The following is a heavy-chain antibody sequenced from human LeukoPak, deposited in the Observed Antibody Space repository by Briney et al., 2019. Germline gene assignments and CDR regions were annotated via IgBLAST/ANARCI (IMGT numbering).Heavy chain of an antibody. D-gene: IGHD4-11*01. Sequence: SVKVSCKASGGTFSSYAVSWVRQAPGQGLEWMGRIIPIFGTANYAQKFQGRVTITTDESTSTAYMELSSLRSEDTAVYYCARDLTHDYLRRGLFDYWGQGTLVTVSS. J-gene: IGHJ4*02. CDR2: IIPIFGTA. CDR3: ARDLTHDYLRRGLFDY. V-gene: IGHV1-69*05. CDR1: GGTFSSYA.